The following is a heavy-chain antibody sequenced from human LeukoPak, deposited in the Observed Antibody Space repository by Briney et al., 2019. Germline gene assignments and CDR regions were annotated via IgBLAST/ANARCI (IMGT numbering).Heavy chain of an antibody. CDR1: GYSFTSYW. V-gene: IGHV5-51*01. CDR3: ASRVGAIQH. CDR2: IYPGDSAT. Sequence: GESLKISCKGSGYSFTSYWIGWVRQMPGKGLEWMGIIYPGDSATKYSPSFQGQVTISADKSITTAYLQWSTLQTADTAMYYCASRVGAIQHWGQGTLVTVFS. D-gene: IGHD1-26*01. J-gene: IGHJ1*01.